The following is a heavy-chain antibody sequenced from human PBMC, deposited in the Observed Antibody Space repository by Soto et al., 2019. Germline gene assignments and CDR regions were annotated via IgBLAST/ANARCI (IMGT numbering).Heavy chain of an antibody. CDR3: ARDHRAEVRGPNYGMDV. D-gene: IGHD3-10*01. Sequence: EVQLVETGGGLIQPGGSLRLSCAASGFTVSSNYMSWVRQAPGKGLEWVSVNYSGGSTYYADSVKGRFTISRDNSKNTLYLQMNSLRSEDTAVYYCARDHRAEVRGPNYGMDVWGQGTTVTVSS. V-gene: IGHV3-66*01. CDR1: GFTVSSNY. CDR2: NYSGGST. J-gene: IGHJ6*02.